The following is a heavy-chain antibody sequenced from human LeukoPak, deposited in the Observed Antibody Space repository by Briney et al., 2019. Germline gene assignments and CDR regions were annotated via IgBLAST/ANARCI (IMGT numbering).Heavy chain of an antibody. CDR1: GFTFRSYS. Sequence: GGSLRLSCAASGFTFRSYSRNWVRQAPGKRLEWLSSITSSGSHMYYADSVKGRFTISRDNAKSSLYLQINSLSAEDTAVYYCASFMTTVTIPDYWGQGTLVTVSS. J-gene: IGHJ4*02. V-gene: IGHV3-21*04. D-gene: IGHD4-17*01. CDR2: ITSSGSHM. CDR3: ASFMTTVTIPDY.